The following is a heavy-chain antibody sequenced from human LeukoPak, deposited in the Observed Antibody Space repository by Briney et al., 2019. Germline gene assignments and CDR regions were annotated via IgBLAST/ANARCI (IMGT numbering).Heavy chain of an antibody. V-gene: IGHV4-31*03. CDR3: ARDPPPHGDLDAFDI. Sequence: SQTLSLTCTVSGGSISSGGYYWSWIRQHPGKGLEWIGYIYYSGSTYYNPSLKSRVTISVDTSKNQFSLKLSSVTAADTAVYYCARDPPPHGDLDAFDIWGQGTMVTVSS. D-gene: IGHD4-17*01. CDR2: IYYSGST. CDR1: GGSISSGGYY. J-gene: IGHJ3*02.